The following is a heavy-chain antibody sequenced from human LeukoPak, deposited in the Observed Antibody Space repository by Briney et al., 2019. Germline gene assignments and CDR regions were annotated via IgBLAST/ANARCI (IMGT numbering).Heavy chain of an antibody. CDR2: INHSGST. D-gene: IGHD2-21*01. J-gene: IGHJ6*03. V-gene: IGHV4-34*01. CDR1: GGSFSGYY. Sequence: PSETLSLTCAVYGGSFSGYYWSWIRQPPGKGLESIGEINHSGSTNYNPSLKSRVTISVDTSKNQFSLKLSSVTAADTAVYYCASLVPDCGGDCYDYYYYYYMDVWGKGTTVTVSS. CDR3: ASLVPDCGGDCYDYYYYYYMDV.